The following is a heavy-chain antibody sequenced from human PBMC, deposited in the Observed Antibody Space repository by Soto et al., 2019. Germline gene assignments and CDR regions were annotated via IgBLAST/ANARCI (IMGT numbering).Heavy chain of an antibody. CDR3: ARVRSGGSCCSGYYYYYGMDV. V-gene: IGHV3-7*03. CDR1: GLTFCSNW. Sequence: GGSLRLSCAASGLTFCSNWMSWVRQALGKGLERVANIKQDRSEKYYVGSVKGRFTCSRDNAKNSLYLQMNSLRAEYTAVYYCARVRSGGSCCSGYYYYYGMDVWGQGTTVTVAS. D-gene: IGHD2-15*01. J-gene: IGHJ6*02. CDR2: IKQDRSEK.